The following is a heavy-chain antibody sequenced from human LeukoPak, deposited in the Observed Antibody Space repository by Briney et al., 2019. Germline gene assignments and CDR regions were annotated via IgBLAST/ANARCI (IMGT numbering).Heavy chain of an antibody. J-gene: IGHJ2*01. CDR2: IYYSGST. CDR1: GGSISSHY. D-gene: IGHD2-15*01. V-gene: IGHV4-59*08. CDR3: ARSDAGYLECSGGSCYYNYWYFDL. Sequence: PSETLSLTCTVSGGSISSHYWSWIRQPPGKGLEWIGYIYYSGSTNYNPSLKSRVTISVDTSKNQLSLKLSFVTAADTAVYYCARSDAGYLECSGGSCYYNYWYFDLWGRGTLVTVSS.